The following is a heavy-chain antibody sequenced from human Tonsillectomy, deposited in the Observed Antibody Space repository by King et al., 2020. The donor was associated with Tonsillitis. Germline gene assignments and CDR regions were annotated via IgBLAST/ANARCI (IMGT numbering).Heavy chain of an antibody. V-gene: IGHV3-23*04. Sequence: VQLVESGGGLVQPGGSLRLSCAASGFTFTTYTMTWVRQAPGKGLEWVSAINGGGVATSYADSAKGRFTISRDNSKNTLYLQMNNLRAEDTAVYYCAKDPSSTSSAHYFDYWGQGTLVTVSS. J-gene: IGHJ4*02. CDR2: INGGGVAT. D-gene: IGHD3-22*01. CDR3: AKDPSSTSSAHYFDY. CDR1: GFTFTTYT.